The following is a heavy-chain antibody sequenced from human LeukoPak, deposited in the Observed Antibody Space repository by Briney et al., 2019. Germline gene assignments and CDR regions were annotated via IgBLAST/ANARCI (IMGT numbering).Heavy chain of an antibody. D-gene: IGHD5-18*01. Sequence: GGSLRLSCAASGFTFSSYSMNWVRQAPGKGLEWVSSISSSSSYIYYADSVKGRFTISRDNAKNSLYLQMNSRRAEDTAVYYCARASHVDTARVGYWGQGTLVTVSS. V-gene: IGHV3-21*01. J-gene: IGHJ4*02. CDR3: ARASHVDTARVGY. CDR1: GFTFSSYS. CDR2: ISSSSSYI.